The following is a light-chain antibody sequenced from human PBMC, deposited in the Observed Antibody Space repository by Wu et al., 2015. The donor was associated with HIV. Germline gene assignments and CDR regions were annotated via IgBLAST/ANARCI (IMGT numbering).Light chain of an antibody. CDR2: DTS. V-gene: IGKV3-11*01. CDR1: QSVSNY. Sequence: EIVLTQSPDTLSLSPGERATLSCRASQSVSNYFAWYQQKPGQAPRLLIHDTSKRATGTPARFSASGSGTDFTLTISRLEPEDFAVYYCQQYVRSSWTFGQGTTVEIK. J-gene: IGKJ1*01. CDR3: QQYVRSSWT.